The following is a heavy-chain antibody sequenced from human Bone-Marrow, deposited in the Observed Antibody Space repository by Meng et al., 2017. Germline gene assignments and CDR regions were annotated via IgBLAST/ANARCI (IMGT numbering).Heavy chain of an antibody. J-gene: IGHJ3*02. CDR1: GYTFTSYY. CDR2: INPNSGGT. V-gene: IGHV1-2*02. CDR3: AAGAHYDSSAQTGAFDI. D-gene: IGHD3-22*01. Sequence: ASVKVSCKASGYTFTSYYIHWVRQAPGQGLEWLGWINPNSGGTDYSQRFQGRVTMTRDTSIESVYMELSSLRSEDTAVYYCAAGAHYDSSAQTGAFDIWGQGTMVTVSS.